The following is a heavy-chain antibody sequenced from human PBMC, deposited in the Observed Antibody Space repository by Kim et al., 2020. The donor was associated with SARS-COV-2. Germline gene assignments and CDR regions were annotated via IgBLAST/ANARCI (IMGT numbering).Heavy chain of an antibody. D-gene: IGHD6-19*01. V-gene: IGHV4-59*01. CDR3: ARCPGATYSSGWYNSYYY. CDR1: GGSISSYY. CDR2: IHSSGNT. Sequence: SETLSLTCSVSGGSISSYYWSWIRQPPGKGLEWIGYIHSSGNTNYNPSLKSRVTISVDTSKNQFSLKLSSVNAADTAVYYCARCPGATYSSGWYNSYYY. J-gene: IGHJ6*03.